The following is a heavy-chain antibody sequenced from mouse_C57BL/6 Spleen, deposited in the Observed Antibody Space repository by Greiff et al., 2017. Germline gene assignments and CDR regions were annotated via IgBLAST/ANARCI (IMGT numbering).Heavy chain of an antibody. CDR1: GYSFTDYN. Sequence: EVKLVESGPELVKPGASVKISCKASGYSFTDYNMNWVKQSNGKSLEWIGVINPNYGTTSYNQKFKGKATLTVDQSSSTAYMQLNSLTSEDSAVYYCARPSYYYGSSYPFADWGQGTLVTVSA. CDR2: INPNYGTT. J-gene: IGHJ3*01. V-gene: IGHV1-39*01. CDR3: ARPSYYYGSSYPFAD. D-gene: IGHD1-1*01.